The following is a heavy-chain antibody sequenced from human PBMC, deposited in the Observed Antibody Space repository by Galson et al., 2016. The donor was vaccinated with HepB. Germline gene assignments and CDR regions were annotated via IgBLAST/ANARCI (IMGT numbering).Heavy chain of an antibody. Sequence: SVKVSCKASGYTFTNNDINWVRQATGQGLEWMGWMNPKSGNTGYAQKFQGRVTMTRNSSLGTAEMDLSILTSEDTAVYYCARGSRIVVASTYLFDYWGQGTPVTVSS. V-gene: IGHV1-8*01. CDR1: GYTFTNND. CDR3: ARGSRIVVASTYLFDY. J-gene: IGHJ4*02. CDR2: MNPKSGNT. D-gene: IGHD1-26*01.